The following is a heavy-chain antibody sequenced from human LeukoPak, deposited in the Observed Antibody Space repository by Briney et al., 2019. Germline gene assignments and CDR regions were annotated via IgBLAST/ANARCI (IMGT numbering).Heavy chain of an antibody. V-gene: IGHV3-21*01. CDR2: ISSLSSYI. CDR1: GFTFSSCS. J-gene: IGHJ4*02. CDR3: ARDRYSGYDIIPYYFDY. Sequence: PGGSLRLSCAASGFTFSSCSMNWVRQAPGKGLEWVSSISSLSSYIYYADSVKGRFTISRDNAKNSLYLQMNSLRAEDTAVYYCARDRYSGYDIIPYYFDYWGQGTLVTVSS. D-gene: IGHD5-12*01.